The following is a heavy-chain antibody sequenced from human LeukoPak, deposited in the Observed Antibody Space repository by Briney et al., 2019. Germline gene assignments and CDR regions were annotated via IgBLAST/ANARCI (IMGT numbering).Heavy chain of an antibody. CDR1: RFTFSSYG. J-gene: IGHJ4*02. Sequence: GRSLRPSCAASRFTFSSYGMHWVRQAPGKGLEWVAFIRYDGSNKYYADSVKGRFTISRDNSKNTLYLQMNSLRAEDTAVYYCAKDWGTMVRGFDYWGQGTLVTVSS. CDR2: IRYDGSNK. D-gene: IGHD3-10*01. CDR3: AKDWGTMVRGFDY. V-gene: IGHV3-30*02.